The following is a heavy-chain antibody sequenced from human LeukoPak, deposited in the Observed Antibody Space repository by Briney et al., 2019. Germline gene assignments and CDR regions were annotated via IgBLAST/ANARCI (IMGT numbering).Heavy chain of an antibody. V-gene: IGHV3-23*01. Sequence: GGSLRLSCAASGLTFSSYAMSWVRQAPGKGLEWVSAISGSGGSTYYADSVKGRFTISRDNSKNTLYLQMNSLRAEDTAVYYCAKDGSEAGFYYYYYYMDVWGKGTTVTVSS. CDR3: AKDGSEAGFYYYYYYMDV. CDR2: ISGSGGST. D-gene: IGHD6-19*01. CDR1: GLTFSSYA. J-gene: IGHJ6*03.